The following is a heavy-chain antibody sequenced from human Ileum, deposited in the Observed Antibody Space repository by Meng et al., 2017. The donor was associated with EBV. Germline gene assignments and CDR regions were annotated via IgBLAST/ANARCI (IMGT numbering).Heavy chain of an antibody. Sequence: QVQLQESGPGLVXXSETLSLTWYVSNGSVSSYGYYWTWIRQPPGKRLEWIGYMSYTGSTNYNSSLKSRVTISVDTSKNQFSLKLTSVTAADTAVYYCARERGGGDRGIHWGQGTLVTVSS. CDR2: MSYTGST. CDR1: NGSVSSYGYY. V-gene: IGHV4-61*08. CDR3: ARERGGGDRGIH. D-gene: IGHD2-21*02. J-gene: IGHJ4*02.